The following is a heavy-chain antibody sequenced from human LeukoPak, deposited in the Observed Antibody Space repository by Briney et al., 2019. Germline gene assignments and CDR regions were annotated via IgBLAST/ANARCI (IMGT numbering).Heavy chain of an antibody. CDR3: ARGPRNDP. CDR1: GYPLTTYE. V-gene: IGHV1-8*01. Sequence: ASVKVPCKTSGYPLTTYEINWVRQAAGQGLEWMGWVHPNSGNTAYAQKFQGRVTMTRDTSISTTYMELSGLRSDDTAVYFCARGPRNDPWGQGTLVTVSS. CDR2: VHPNSGNT. D-gene: IGHD1-14*01. J-gene: IGHJ5*02.